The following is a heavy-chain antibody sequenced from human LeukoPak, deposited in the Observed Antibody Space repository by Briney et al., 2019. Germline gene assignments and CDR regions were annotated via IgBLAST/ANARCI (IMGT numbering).Heavy chain of an antibody. J-gene: IGHJ3*02. CDR1: GFTFSNYA. CDR2: ISSSSSTI. Sequence: QAGGSLRLSCAASGFTFSNYAMSWVRQAPGKGLEWVSCISSSSSTIYYADSVKGRFTISRDNAKNSLYLQMNSLRAEDTAVYYCARTCSSGWYGGAFDIWGQGTMVTVSS. D-gene: IGHD6-19*01. V-gene: IGHV3-48*04. CDR3: ARTCSSGWYGGAFDI.